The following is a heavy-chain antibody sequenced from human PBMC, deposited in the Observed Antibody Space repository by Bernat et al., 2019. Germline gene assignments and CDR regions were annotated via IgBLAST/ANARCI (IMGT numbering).Heavy chain of an antibody. J-gene: IGHJ4*02. CDR2: IKGDGSET. V-gene: IGHV3-7*03. Sequence: EVQLVESGGDLVQPGGSLTLSCAASGFNFRSSCMRWIRQAPGKGLEWVANIKGDGSETYYVDAVKGRFTISRDNTKNSMYLQMNSLRAEDTALYYCVRDTDYWGQGTLVTVSS. CDR1: GFNFRSSC. CDR3: VRDTDY.